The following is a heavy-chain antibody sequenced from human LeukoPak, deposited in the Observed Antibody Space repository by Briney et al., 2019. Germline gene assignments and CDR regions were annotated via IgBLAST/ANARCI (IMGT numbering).Heavy chain of an antibody. V-gene: IGHV4-59*01. Sequence: SETLSLPCTVSGASISSYYWSWIRQPPGKGLEWIGYIYYSGTTNYNPSLKSRVTISVDTSKNQFSLKLSSVTAADTAVYYCARGATNFDYWGQGTLVTVPS. CDR3: ARGATNFDY. CDR2: IYYSGTT. J-gene: IGHJ4*02. CDR1: GASISSYY.